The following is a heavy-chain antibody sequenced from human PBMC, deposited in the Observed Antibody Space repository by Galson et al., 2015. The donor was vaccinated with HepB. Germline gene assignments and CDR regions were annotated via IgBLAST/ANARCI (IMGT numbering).Heavy chain of an antibody. CDR2: ISSSSTAM. CDR3: ARGFCGGGNCYSDDPLDY. Sequence: SLRLSCAASRFTFSTYSMNWVRQAPGKGLEWVSYISSSSTAMYYADSVRGRFTISRDNAKNSLYLQMNNLRAEDTAVYYCARGFCGGGNCYSDDPLDYWGQGTLVTVSS. J-gene: IGHJ4*02. D-gene: IGHD2-15*01. CDR1: RFTFSTYS. V-gene: IGHV3-48*04.